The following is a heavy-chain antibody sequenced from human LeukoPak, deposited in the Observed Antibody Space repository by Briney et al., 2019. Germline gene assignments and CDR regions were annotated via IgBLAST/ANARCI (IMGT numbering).Heavy chain of an antibody. D-gene: IGHD4-17*01. CDR3: ARGDYGDTYVYYYYMDV. CDR2: IIPIFGTA. J-gene: IGHJ6*03. CDR1: GGTFSSYA. Sequence: ASVKVSCKASGGTFSSYAISWVRQAPGQGLEWMGGIIPIFGTANYAQKFQGRVTITADKSTSTAYMELSSLRSEDTAVYYCARGDYGDTYVYYYYMDVWGKGTTVTVSS. V-gene: IGHV1-69*06.